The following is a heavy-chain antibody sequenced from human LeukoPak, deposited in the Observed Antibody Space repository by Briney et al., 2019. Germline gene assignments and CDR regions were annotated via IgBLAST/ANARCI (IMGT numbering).Heavy chain of an antibody. CDR1: GFSLSTSGVG. CDR3: ARSHCNGWCTWGFDY. Sequence: SGPTLVNPTQTLTLTCTFSGFSLSTSGVGVGWIRQPPGKALEWLALIYWNDDERYSPSLKSRLTITKDTSKNQVALTMTSLDPMDTATYFCARSHCNGWCTWGFDYWGQGTLVTVSS. CDR2: IYWNDDE. D-gene: IGHD6-19*01. J-gene: IGHJ4*02. V-gene: IGHV2-5*01.